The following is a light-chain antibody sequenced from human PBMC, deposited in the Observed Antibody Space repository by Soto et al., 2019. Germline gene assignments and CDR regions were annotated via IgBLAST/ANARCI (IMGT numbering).Light chain of an antibody. V-gene: IGLV1-40*01. CDR1: SSNIGAGYD. CDR2: GNI. Sequence: SVLTQPPSVSGAPGRRVTISCTGRSSNIGAGYDVQWYQQLPGTAPKLLIYGNINRPSRVPDRFSGSKSGTSASLAITGLQAEDEAYYYCQSCDSSLSGSGVFGTGTKVTVX. J-gene: IGLJ1*01. CDR3: QSCDSSLSGSGV.